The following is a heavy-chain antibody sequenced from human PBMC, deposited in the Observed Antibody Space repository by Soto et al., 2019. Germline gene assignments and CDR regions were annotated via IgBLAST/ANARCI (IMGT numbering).Heavy chain of an antibody. D-gene: IGHD3-10*01. CDR3: ARSSGSYPYYFDY. J-gene: IGHJ4*02. CDR1: GGSISSGGYS. CDR2: IYYSGST. V-gene: IGHV4-31*11. Sequence: PSETLSLTCAVSGGSISSGGYSWSWIRQHPGKGLEWIGYIYYSGSTYYNPSLKSRVTISVDTSKNQFSLKLSSVTAADTAVYYCARSSGSYPYYFDYWGQGTLVTVSS.